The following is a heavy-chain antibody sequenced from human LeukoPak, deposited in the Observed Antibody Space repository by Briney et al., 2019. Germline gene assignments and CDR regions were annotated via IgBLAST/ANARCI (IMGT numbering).Heavy chain of an antibody. CDR1: GFSFSSFW. V-gene: IGHV3-74*01. J-gene: IGHJ4*02. CDR2: INIDGSTT. CDR3: ADSRGVGDY. Sequence: GGSLRLSCAASGFSFSSFWMHWVRQARGKGLVWVSRINIDGSTTGYADSVKGRFTISRDNSKNTLYLQMNSLRDEDTAVYYCADSRGVGDYWGQGTLVTVSS. D-gene: IGHD3-10*01.